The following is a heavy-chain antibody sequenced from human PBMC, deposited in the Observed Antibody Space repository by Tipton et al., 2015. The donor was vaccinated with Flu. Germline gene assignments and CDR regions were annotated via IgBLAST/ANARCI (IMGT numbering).Heavy chain of an antibody. CDR2: IYYSGST. CDR3: ARDGGIVGVKGGMDV. D-gene: IGHD1-26*01. CDR1: GGSISSFY. Sequence: TLSLTCTVSGGSISSFYWSWIRQPPGKGLEWIGYIYYSGSTNYNPSLKSRVTISVDTSKNHFSLKLSSVTAADTAVYYCARDGGIVGVKGGMDVWGQGTTVTVSS. J-gene: IGHJ6*02. V-gene: IGHV4-59*01.